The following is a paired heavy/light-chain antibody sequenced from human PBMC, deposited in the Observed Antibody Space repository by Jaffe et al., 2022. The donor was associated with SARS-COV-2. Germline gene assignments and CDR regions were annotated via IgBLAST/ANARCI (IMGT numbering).Heavy chain of an antibody. CDR3: TTDPGGRYADF. J-gene: IGHJ4*02. D-gene: IGHD3-16*01. Sequence: EVQLVESGGGLVKPGGSLRVSCEASGLTFTNAWMTWVRQAPGKGLEWIGRIKSEVDGGTTDYAAPVKGRFIISRDDSKNTLYLQMNSLTTEDTAVYYCTTDPGGRYADFWGQGTLVTVSS. CDR1: GLTFTNAW. CDR2: IKSEVDGGTT. V-gene: IGHV3-15*01.
Light chain of an antibody. CDR2: RND. CDR3: AAWDESLNVVL. Sequence: QSVLTQPPSASGTPGQRVTMSCSGSTSNIGRRNVNWYQQLPGTAPKLLMYRNDQRPSGVPDRFSGSKSGTSASLAISGLQSEDEADYYCAAWDESLNVVLFGGGTKLTVL. J-gene: IGLJ2*01. CDR1: TSNIGRRN. V-gene: IGLV1-44*01.